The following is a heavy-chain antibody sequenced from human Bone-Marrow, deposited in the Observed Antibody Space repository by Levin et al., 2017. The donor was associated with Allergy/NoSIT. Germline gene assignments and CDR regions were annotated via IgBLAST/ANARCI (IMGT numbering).Heavy chain of an antibody. D-gene: IGHD3-9*01. CDR3: ARKAEYDILTGYNWFDP. CDR2: IYPGDSDT. Sequence: GESLKISCKGSGYSFTSYWIGWVRQMPGKGLEWMGIIYPGDSDTRYSPSFQGQVTISADKSISTAYLQWSSLKASDTAMYYCARKAEYDILTGYNWFDPWGQGTLVTVSS. J-gene: IGHJ5*02. CDR1: GYSFTSYW. V-gene: IGHV5-51*01.